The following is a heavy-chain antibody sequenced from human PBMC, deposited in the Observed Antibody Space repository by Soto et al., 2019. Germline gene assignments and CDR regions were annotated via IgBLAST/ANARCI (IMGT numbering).Heavy chain of an antibody. J-gene: IGHJ4*02. CDR1: GFTFSSYA. V-gene: IGHV3-23*01. D-gene: IGHD6-25*01. CDR3: AKDKRRDGYTSWDDY. CDR2: ISGSGGST. Sequence: GGSLRLSCAASGFTFSSYAMSWVRQAPGKGLEWVSAISGSGGSTYYADSVKGRFTISRDNSKNTLYLQMNSLRAEDTAVYYCAKDKRRDGYTSWDDYWGQGTLVTVSS.